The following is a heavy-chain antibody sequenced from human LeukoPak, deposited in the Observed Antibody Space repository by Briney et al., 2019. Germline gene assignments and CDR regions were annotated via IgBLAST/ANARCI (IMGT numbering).Heavy chain of an antibody. V-gene: IGHV3-30*18. Sequence: GGSLRLSCAASGFTFSSYGMHWVRQAPGKGLEWVAVISYDGSNKYHADSVKGRFTISRDNSKNTLYLQMNSLRAEDTAVYYCAKDLYYYDSSGYLLDYWGQGTLVTVSS. CDR3: AKDLYYYDSSGYLLDY. D-gene: IGHD3-22*01. J-gene: IGHJ4*02. CDR2: ISYDGSNK. CDR1: GFTFSSYG.